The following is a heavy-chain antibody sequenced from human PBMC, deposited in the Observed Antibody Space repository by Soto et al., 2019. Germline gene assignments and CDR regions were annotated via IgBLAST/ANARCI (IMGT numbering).Heavy chain of an antibody. J-gene: IGHJ4*02. Sequence: SVKVSCKASGYTFTSYAMHWVRQAPGQRLEWMGGINPSFGTANYAQKFQGRVTITADESTSTAYMELSSLRSEDTAVYYCARDSPNGFYYFDYWGQGTLVTVSS. D-gene: IGHD2-8*01. V-gene: IGHV1-69*13. CDR3: ARDSPNGFYYFDY. CDR1: GYTFTSYA. CDR2: INPSFGTA.